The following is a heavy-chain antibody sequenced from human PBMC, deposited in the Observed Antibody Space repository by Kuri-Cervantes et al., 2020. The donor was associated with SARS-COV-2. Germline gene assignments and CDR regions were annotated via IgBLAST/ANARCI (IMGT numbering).Heavy chain of an antibody. CDR3: ARDLPYCGGDCFASLDY. D-gene: IGHD2-21*02. V-gene: IGHV1-18*01. Sequence: ASVKVSCKASGYTFTSYGISWVRQAPGQGLEWMGWISAYNGNTNYAQKLQGRVTMTTDTSTSTAYMGLRSLRSDDTAVYYCARDLPYCGGDCFASLDYWGQGTLVTVSS. CDR2: ISAYNGNT. CDR1: GYTFTSYG. J-gene: IGHJ4*02.